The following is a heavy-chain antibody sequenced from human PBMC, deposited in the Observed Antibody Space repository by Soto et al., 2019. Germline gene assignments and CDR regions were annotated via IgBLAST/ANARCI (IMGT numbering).Heavy chain of an antibody. V-gene: IGHV1-69*02. D-gene: IGHD2-21*01. CDR3: AKSLLFVDHAYMDV. J-gene: IGHJ6*03. Sequence: QVQLVQSGAEVRKPGSSVKVSCEASGGSFISYIFTWVRQAPGQGIEWMGRSIPIQGRADYALKFQDRVTITEDRSTQTVYMELRSLRPEDTALYYCAKSLLFVDHAYMDVWGKGTTVTVSS. CDR2: SIPIQGRA. CDR1: GGSFISYI.